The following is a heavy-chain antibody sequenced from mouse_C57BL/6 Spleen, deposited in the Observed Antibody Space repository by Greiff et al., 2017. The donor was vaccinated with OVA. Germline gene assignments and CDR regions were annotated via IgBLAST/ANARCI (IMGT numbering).Heavy chain of an antibody. CDR1: GYTFTSYW. J-gene: IGHJ3*01. V-gene: IGHV1-7*01. Sequence: VQLQESGAELAKPGASVKLSCKASGYTFTSYWMHWVKQRPGQGLEWIGYINPSSGYTKYNQKFKDKATLTADKSSSTAYMQLSSLTYEDSAVYYCARPPTDYDYVAWFAYWGQGTLVTVSA. D-gene: IGHD2-4*01. CDR3: ARPPTDYDYVAWFAY. CDR2: INPSSGYT.